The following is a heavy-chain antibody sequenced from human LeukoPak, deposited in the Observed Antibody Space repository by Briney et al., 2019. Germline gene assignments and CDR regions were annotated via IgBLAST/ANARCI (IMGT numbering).Heavy chain of an antibody. CDR1: GCSISSSSYY. D-gene: IGHD2-15*01. Sequence: WETLTLTCTVSGCSISSSSYYWGWHPQPPGQGLESVRSIYYSGSSYYNPSLKSRVTIAVDTSKNQSSLKLSSVTAADTAVYYCARHVTVVVVAATQEFDYWGQGTLVTVSS. CDR2: IYYSGSS. J-gene: IGHJ4*02. CDR3: ARHVTVVVVAATQEFDY. V-gene: IGHV4-39*01.